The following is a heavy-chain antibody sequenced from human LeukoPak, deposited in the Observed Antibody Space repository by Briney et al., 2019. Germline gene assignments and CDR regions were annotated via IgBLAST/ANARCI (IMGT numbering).Heavy chain of an antibody. J-gene: IGHJ6*03. CDR3: TRCYGDYEDYYYMDV. Sequence: GESLRLSCTASGFTFGDYAMSWVRQAPGKGLERVGFIRSKDYGGTTEYAASVKGRFTISRDDSKSIAYLQMNSLKTEDTAVYYCTRCYGDYEDYYYMDVWGKGTTVTVSS. D-gene: IGHD4-17*01. CDR2: IRSKDYGGTT. V-gene: IGHV3-49*04. CDR1: GFTFGDYA.